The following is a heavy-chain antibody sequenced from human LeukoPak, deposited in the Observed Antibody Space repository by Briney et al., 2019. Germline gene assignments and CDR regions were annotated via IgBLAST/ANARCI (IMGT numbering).Heavy chain of an antibody. J-gene: IGHJ4*01. CDR3: AKVSSFRSFDWVFYVDH. D-gene: IGHD3-9*01. V-gene: IGHV3-23*01. CDR2: LSGSGDTT. Sequence: GGSLRLSCAASGFTFSNYAMSWVRQAPGKGLEWVSSLSGSGDTTYYADSVKGRFTISRDNSKNTLYLQMNSLRVEDTAVYYCAKVSSFRSFDWVFYVDHWGHGTLVTVSS. CDR1: GFTFSNYA.